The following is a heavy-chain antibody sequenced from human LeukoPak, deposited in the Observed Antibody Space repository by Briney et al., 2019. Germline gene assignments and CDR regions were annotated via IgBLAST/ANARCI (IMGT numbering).Heavy chain of an antibody. CDR2: MNPNSDGT. J-gene: IGHJ3*02. CDR1: GYTFTGYY. Sequence: ASEKVSCKASGYTFTGYYMQWLRQAPGQGLEWIGWMNPNSDGTHYAERFQDRVTLTRDTSMSTAYMELTRLRSDDTAVYYCAKSRTRSTIRDGFDIWGQGTLVTVSS. D-gene: IGHD5-12*01. CDR3: AKSRTRSTIRDGFDI. V-gene: IGHV1-2*02.